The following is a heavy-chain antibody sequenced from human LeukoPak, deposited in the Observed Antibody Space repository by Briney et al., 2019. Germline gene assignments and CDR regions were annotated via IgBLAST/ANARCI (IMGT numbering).Heavy chain of an antibody. D-gene: IGHD3-22*01. Sequence: RSSETLSLTCTLSGRSISSYYWSWIRQPPGKGLEWIGYIYYSGSTNYNPSLKSRATISVDTSKNQFSLKLRSVTAADTAVYYCARVTGYVIEDYFDYWGQGTLVSVSS. V-gene: IGHV4-59*01. CDR1: GRSISSYY. CDR2: IYYSGST. J-gene: IGHJ4*02. CDR3: ARVTGYVIEDYFDY.